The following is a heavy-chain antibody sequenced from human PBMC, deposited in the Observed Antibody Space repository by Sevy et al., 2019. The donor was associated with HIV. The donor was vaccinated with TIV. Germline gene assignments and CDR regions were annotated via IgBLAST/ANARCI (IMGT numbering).Heavy chain of an antibody. Sequence: GGCLRLSCAASGFTFSSYTMSWVRQAPGKGLEWVSAISGSGGSTYYADSVKGRFTISIDTSKNTLYLQMNSLRAEDTAVYYCAKEHQRAMDVWGKGTTVTVSS. CDR2: ISGSGGST. V-gene: IGHV3-23*01. J-gene: IGHJ6*04. CDR1: GFTFSSYT. CDR3: AKEHQRAMDV.